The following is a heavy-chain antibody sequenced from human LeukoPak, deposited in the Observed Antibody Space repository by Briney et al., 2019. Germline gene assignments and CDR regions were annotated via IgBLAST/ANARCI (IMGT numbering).Heavy chain of an antibody. J-gene: IGHJ4*02. Sequence: SETLSLTCGVSGGSISSSSSYWGWIRQPPGKGLEWIGSIYYSGSSFDNPALKSRVTISVDTSKNQFSLKLSSVTAADTAVYYCARHRSGWLQSSFDYWGQGTLVTVSS. V-gene: IGHV4-39*01. D-gene: IGHD5-24*01. CDR3: ARHRSGWLQSSFDY. CDR1: GGSISSSSSY. CDR2: IYYSGSS.